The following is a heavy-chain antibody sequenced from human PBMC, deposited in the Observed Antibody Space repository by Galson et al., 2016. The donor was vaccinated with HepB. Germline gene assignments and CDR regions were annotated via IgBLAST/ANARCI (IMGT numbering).Heavy chain of an antibody. Sequence: TLSLTCSVSGGSISSGGYYWSWIRQVPGKGLEWIGFIFFNGKTFYNPSLKSRFVISVDTSKNQFSLNLSSVTAADTAVYFCARVPGYRVFDYWGQGILVTVSS. CDR2: IFFNGKT. CDR3: ARVPGYRVFDY. V-gene: IGHV4-31*03. CDR1: GGSISSGGYY. J-gene: IGHJ4*02. D-gene: IGHD5-18*01.